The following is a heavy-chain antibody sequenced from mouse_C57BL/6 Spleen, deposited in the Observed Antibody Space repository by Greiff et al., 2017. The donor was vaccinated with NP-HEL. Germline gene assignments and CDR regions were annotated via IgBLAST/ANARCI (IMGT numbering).Heavy chain of an antibody. D-gene: IGHD2-4*01. CDR3: AKCRDDYDEGYWYFDV. CDR2: IWRGGST. V-gene: IGHV2-5*01. Sequence: VQLQESGPGLVQPSQSLSITCTVSGFSLTSYGVHWVRQSPGKGLEWLGVIWRGGSTDYNAAFMSRLSITKDNSKSQVFFKMNSLQADDTAIYYCAKCRDDYDEGYWYFDVWGTGTTVTVSS. CDR1: GFSLTSYG. J-gene: IGHJ1*03.